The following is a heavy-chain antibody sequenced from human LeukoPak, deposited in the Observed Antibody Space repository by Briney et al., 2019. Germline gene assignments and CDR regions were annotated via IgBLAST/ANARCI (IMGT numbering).Heavy chain of an antibody. J-gene: IGHJ3*02. CDR1: GFTFSSYA. CDR2: ISGSGGST. V-gene: IGHV3-23*01. CDR3: AKSHLVWGAFDI. D-gene: IGHD3-16*01. Sequence: GGSLRLSCAASGFTFSSYAMSWVRQAPGKGLEWVSAISGSGGSTYYADSVKGRFTISRDNSENTLYLQMNSLRAEDTAVYYCAKSHLVWGAFDIWGQGTMVTVSS.